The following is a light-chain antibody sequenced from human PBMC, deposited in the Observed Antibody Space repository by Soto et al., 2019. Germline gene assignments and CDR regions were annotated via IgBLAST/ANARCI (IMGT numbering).Light chain of an antibody. CDR2: KAS. CDR3: RQYNSYSGT. J-gene: IGKJ1*01. V-gene: IGKV1-5*03. Sequence: DIQMSQSPSTLSASVGDRVTITCRASHNISSWLAWYQQKPGKAPKLLIYKASSLESGVPSRFSGSGSGTAVTITISSLQHDDFATYYCRQYNSYSGTFGQGTKVEIK. CDR1: HNISSW.